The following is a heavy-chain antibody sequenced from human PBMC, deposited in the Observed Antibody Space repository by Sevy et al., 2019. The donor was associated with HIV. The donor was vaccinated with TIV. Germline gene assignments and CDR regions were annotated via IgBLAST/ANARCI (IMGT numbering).Heavy chain of an antibody. Sequence: GGSLRLSCAASGFTFSSYSMNWVRQAPGKGLEWVSSISSSSSYIYYADSVKGRFTISRDNAKNSLYLQMNSLRAEDTAVYYCARDRSLHSGLENDAFDIWGQGTMVTVSS. CDR3: ARDRSLHSGLENDAFDI. D-gene: IGHD6-19*01. V-gene: IGHV3-21*01. CDR2: ISSSSSYI. J-gene: IGHJ3*02. CDR1: GFTFSSYS.